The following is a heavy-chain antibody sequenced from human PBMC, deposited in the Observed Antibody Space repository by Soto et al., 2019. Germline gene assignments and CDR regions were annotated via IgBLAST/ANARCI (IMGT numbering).Heavy chain of an antibody. CDR3: TTLASGHFDS. J-gene: IGHJ4*02. CDR2: VFYSGTT. V-gene: IGHV4-39*01. CDR1: GGSISSPSYN. D-gene: IGHD2-8*02. Sequence: QLRESGPGLLKPSETLSLTCNVSGGSISSPSYNWGWVRQPPGKGPEWIGTVFYSGTTQYNPSLRSRLAMSVDTPKSPVSLTLTSVTAAVTAVYYCTTLASGHFDSWGQGAQVTVPS.